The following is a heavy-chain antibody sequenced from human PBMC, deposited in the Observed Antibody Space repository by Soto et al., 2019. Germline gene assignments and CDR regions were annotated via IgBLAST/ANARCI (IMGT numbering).Heavy chain of an antibody. J-gene: IGHJ4*02. CDR1: CGSINNNNYY. CDR2: IYYDGST. Sequence: PSETLSLTCTFSCGSINNNNYYWAWIRQPPGKGLSWIASIYYDGSTYYNSSLKSRVTISRDTSKNHFSLRLTSMTAADTAVYYCATVLVGATRHPDSDSWGQGTLVTVSS. D-gene: IGHD2-15*01. V-gene: IGHV4-39*02. CDR3: ATVLVGATRHPDSDS.